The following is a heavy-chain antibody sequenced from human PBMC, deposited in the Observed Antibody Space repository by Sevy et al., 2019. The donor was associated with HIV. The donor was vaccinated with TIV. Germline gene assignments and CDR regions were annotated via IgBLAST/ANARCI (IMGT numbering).Heavy chain of an antibody. CDR1: GFILGYYA. D-gene: IGHD4-17*01. V-gene: IGHV3-30-3*01. Sequence: GGSLRLSCTASGFILGYYAMHWVRQAPGKGLEWVAVSSNDGGNIYYADSVQGRFTVSRDNSKNTLYLQMNSLRPEDTAMYYCARDFYEFGDPRGLDYWGQGVLVTVSS. J-gene: IGHJ4*02. CDR2: SSNDGGNI. CDR3: ARDFYEFGDPRGLDY.